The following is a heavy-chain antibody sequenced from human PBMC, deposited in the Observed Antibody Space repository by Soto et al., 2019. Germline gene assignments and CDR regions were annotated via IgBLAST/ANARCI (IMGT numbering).Heavy chain of an antibody. CDR1: GGSISSSSYY. D-gene: IGHD6-19*01. J-gene: IGHJ5*02. V-gene: IGHV4-39*01. CDR3: STISSSGWYNWFDP. CDR2: IYYSGST. Sequence: QLQLQESGPGLVKPSETLSLTCTVSGGSISSSSYYWGWIRQPPGKGLEWIGSIYYSGSTYYNPSLKSRVTLSVDTSKNQFSLKLSSVTAADTAVYYCSTISSSGWYNWFDPWGQGTLVTVSS.